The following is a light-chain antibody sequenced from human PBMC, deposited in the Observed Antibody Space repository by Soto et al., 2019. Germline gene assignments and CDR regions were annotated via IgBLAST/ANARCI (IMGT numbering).Light chain of an antibody. V-gene: IGKV1-39*01. CDR2: GAS. J-gene: IGKJ5*01. CDR1: QSISGF. Sequence: DIEMTQSPPSLSASVGDRVTITCRASQSISGFLNWYQQKPGKAPRLLIYGASNLQSGVPSRYSARGYGTDFTPTNSSLQPADFGSYYCQQSYSSPRITFGQGTRLDIK. CDR3: QQSYSSPRIT.